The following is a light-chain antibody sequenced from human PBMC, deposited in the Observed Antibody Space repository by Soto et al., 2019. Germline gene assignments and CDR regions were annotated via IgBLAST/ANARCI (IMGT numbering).Light chain of an antibody. J-gene: IGKJ5*01. Sequence: AMTQSPATLSVSPGERATPSCRASQSVSSNLAWYQQKPGQAPRPIIYGASTRATGIPARLSGSVYGTEFTLTLSSLQSEEVAVYYGQQYNNWPRTFGQGTRLEIK. CDR1: QSVSSN. CDR3: QQYNNWPRT. V-gene: IGKV3D-15*01. CDR2: GAS.